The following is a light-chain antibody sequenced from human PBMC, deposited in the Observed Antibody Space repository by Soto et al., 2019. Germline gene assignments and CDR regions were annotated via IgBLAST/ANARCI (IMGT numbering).Light chain of an antibody. J-gene: IGKJ4*01. V-gene: IGKV1-39*01. CDR3: QQSYSTPLT. CDR1: QDISTH. CDR2: AAS. Sequence: IQLTQSPSSLSASVGDSVTITGLASQDISTHISWYQQKPGTAPKVLIYAASTLESGVPSRFSGSGSGTDFSFTVSSLQPEDFATYYCQQSYSTPLTFGGGTKVDIK.